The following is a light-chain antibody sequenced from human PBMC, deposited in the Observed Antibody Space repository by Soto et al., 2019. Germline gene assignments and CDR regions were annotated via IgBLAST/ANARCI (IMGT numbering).Light chain of an antibody. Sequence: QAVVTQPASVSGSPGQSITISCTGTSSDVGGYNYVSWYQQHPGKAPKVMIYDVSNRPSGVSNRFSGSKSGNTASLTISGLQAEDEADYYCSSYTSSSTLVFGGGTKVTVL. CDR3: SSYTSSSTLV. CDR2: DVS. CDR1: SSDVGGYNY. J-gene: IGLJ2*01. V-gene: IGLV2-14*01.